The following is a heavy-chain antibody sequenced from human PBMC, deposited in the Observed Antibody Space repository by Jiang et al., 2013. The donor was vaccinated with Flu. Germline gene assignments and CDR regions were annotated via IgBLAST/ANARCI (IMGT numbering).Heavy chain of an antibody. CDR3: ARGPLGDYSNWSWFDP. D-gene: IGHD4-11*01. V-gene: IGHV1-2*04. Sequence: MGWINPNSGGTNYAQKFQGWVTMTRDTSISTAYMELSRLRSDDTAVYYCARGPLGDYSNWSWFDPWGQGTLVTVSS. J-gene: IGHJ5*02. CDR2: INPNSGGT.